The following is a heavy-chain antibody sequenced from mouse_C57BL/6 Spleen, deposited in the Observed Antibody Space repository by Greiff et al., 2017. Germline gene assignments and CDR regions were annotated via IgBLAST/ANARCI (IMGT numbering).Heavy chain of an antibody. CDR3: ARHEDCSFDY. D-gene: IGHD6-1*01. CDR2: FYPGSGII. J-gene: IGHJ2*01. V-gene: IGHV1-62-2*01. CDR1: GYTFTEYT. Sequence: VQLQQSGAELVKPGASLNLSCKASGYTFTEYTITWVNQRFGQGLEWIGWFYPGSGIIKYNEKFRDKATLTADKSSSTVYMELSRLTSEDAAVYFCARHEDCSFDYWGKGTTLTVSS.